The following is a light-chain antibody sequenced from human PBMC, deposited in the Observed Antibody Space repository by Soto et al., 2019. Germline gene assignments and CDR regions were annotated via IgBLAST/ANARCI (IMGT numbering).Light chain of an antibody. V-gene: IGKV3-15*01. J-gene: IGKJ1*01. CDR3: QQYNNWPWT. CDR2: GAS. Sequence: EIVMTQSPATLSVSPGERNTLSCRASQSVSSNLAWYKQKPGQAPRLLIFGASTRATGIPARCSGSGSGTEFTLTISSLQSEDFAVYYCQQYNNWPWTFGQGTKVEIK. CDR1: QSVSSN.